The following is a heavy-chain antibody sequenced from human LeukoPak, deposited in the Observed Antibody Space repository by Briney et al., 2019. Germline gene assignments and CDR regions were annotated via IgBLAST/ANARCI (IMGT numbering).Heavy chain of an antibody. J-gene: IGHJ6*03. CDR1: GFTFINYG. CDR3: AKSGVGDSLYYYYIDV. CDR2: ISASGGTT. V-gene: IGHV3-23*01. D-gene: IGHD1-26*01. Sequence: GGSLRLSCAASGFTFINYGMTWVRQAPGKGLEWVAGISASGGTTYYADSVKGRFTSSRDNSKSTLYLQMNSLRAEDTAVYYCAKSGVGDSLYYYYIDVWGKGTTVVVSS.